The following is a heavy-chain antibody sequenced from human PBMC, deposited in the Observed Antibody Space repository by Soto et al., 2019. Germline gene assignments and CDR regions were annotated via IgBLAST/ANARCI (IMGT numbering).Heavy chain of an antibody. D-gene: IGHD4-17*01. Sequence: EVRLVESGGGLVKPGGSLRLSCAASGFTFSNAWMSWVRQAPGKGLEWVGRIKSQTDGGTTHYAAPVKARFTISRDDSRNTLYLQMSSQKSDDTAMYYCTTVGYRDYGLALAVWGQGTLVTVSS. J-gene: IGHJ3*01. CDR3: TTVGYRDYGLALAV. CDR2: IKSQTDGGTT. V-gene: IGHV3-15*01. CDR1: GFTFSNAW.